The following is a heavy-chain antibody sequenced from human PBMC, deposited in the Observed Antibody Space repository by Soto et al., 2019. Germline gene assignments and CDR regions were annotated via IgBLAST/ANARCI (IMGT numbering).Heavy chain of an antibody. J-gene: IGHJ3*02. Sequence: QVQLQESGPGLVKPSETLSLTCTVSGGSISSYYWSWIRQPPGKGLEWIGYIYYSGSTNYNPSLKSRVTISVDTSKNQFSLKRSSVTAADTAVYYCARDLGYYDSTDAFDIWGQGTMVTVSS. CDR2: IYYSGST. CDR3: ARDLGYYDSTDAFDI. CDR1: GGSISSYY. V-gene: IGHV4-59*01. D-gene: IGHD3-22*01.